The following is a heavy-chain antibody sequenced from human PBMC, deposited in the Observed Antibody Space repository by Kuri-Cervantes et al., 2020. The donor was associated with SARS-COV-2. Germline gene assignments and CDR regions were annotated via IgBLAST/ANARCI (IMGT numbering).Heavy chain of an antibody. CDR1: GGTFSSYA. CDR3: ARDRGKAAYYYDSSGYFY. CDR2: IIPILGTA. V-gene: IGHV1-69*04. Sequence: SVKVSCKASGGTFSSYAIGWVRQAPGQGLEWMGRIIPILGTANYAQKFQGRVTMTTDTSTSTAYMELRSLRSDDTAVYYCARDRGKAAYYYDSSGYFYWGQGTLVTVSS. J-gene: IGHJ4*02. D-gene: IGHD3-22*01.